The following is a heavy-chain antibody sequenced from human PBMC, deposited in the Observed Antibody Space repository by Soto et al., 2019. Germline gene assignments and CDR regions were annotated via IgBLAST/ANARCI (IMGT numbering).Heavy chain of an antibody. CDR1: CGSINNYY. D-gene: IGHD3-10*01. CDR3: AGRRQSDITIAQANWLDP. Sequence: SEIMSLSYTVACGSINNYYWYWIRHPPEKGLEWIVCISYRGGTNYNPSLESRVTISVDTSTNQFSLKLSSVTAADTAVYYCAGRRQSDITIAQANWLDPWGQGTLVTVSS. CDR2: ISYRGGT. J-gene: IGHJ5*02. V-gene: IGHV4-59*08.